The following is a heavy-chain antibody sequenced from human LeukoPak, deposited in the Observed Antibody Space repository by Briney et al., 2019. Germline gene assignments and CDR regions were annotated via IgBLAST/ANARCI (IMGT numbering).Heavy chain of an antibody. CDR3: ARVPSLGYCSGGSCYRFDH. V-gene: IGHV1-46*01. CDR2: INPSGGST. J-gene: IGHJ4*02. Sequence: GASVKVSCKASGYTFTSYYMHWVRQAPGQGLEWMGIINPSGGSTSYAQKFQGRVTMTRDTSMSTAYMELSSLTSEDTAVYYCARVPSLGYCSGGSCYRFDHWGQGTLVAVSS. CDR1: GYTFTSYY. D-gene: IGHD2-15*01.